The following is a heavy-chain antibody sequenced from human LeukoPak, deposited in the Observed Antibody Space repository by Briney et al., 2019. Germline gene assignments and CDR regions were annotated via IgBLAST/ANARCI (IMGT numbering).Heavy chain of an antibody. CDR2: ISSSGSTI. CDR1: GFTFSDYY. J-gene: IGHJ4*02. V-gene: IGHV3-11*01. CDR3: ARGWGYYYDSSGYYPTTSLFDY. D-gene: IGHD3-22*01. Sequence: GGSLRLSCAASGFTFSDYYMSWIRQAPGKGLEWVSYISSSGSTIYYADSVKGRFTISRDNAKNSLYLQMNSLRAEDTAVYYCARGWGYYYDSSGYYPTTSLFDYWGQGTLVTVSS.